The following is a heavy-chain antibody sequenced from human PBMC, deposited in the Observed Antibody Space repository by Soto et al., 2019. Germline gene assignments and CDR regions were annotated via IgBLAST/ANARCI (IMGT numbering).Heavy chain of an antibody. CDR1: DDSISIYY. J-gene: IGHJ5*02. Sequence: SETLSLTCTVSDDSISIYYWSLIRQPPGKGLEWIGYIYYSGTTSYNPSLKSRVTILIDTSKNQVSLKMTSVHAADTAVYYCARENLRWFDPWGQGTLVAVSS. CDR3: ARENLRWFDP. CDR2: IYYSGTT. V-gene: IGHV4-59*01.